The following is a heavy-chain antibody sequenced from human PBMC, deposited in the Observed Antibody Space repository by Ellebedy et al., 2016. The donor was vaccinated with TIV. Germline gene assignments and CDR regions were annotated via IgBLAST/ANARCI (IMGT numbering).Heavy chain of an antibody. CDR1: GASISDVGSY. CDR3: ANGGSLSYGIFDY. D-gene: IGHD3-16*01. Sequence: SETLSLXXTISGASISDVGSYWSWIRQLPGKGLEWIGYVYYLGNTYYTPFLKSRVAISVDSSKNQFSLRLNSVTAADTGVYYCANGGSLSYGIFDYWGQGNLVTISS. V-gene: IGHV4-31*03. CDR2: VYYLGNT. J-gene: IGHJ4*02.